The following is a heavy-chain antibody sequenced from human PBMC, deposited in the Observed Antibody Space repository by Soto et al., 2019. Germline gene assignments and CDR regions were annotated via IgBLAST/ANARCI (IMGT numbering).Heavy chain of an antibody. D-gene: IGHD2-15*01. V-gene: IGHV1-3*01. CDR1: GYTFTSYA. CDR2: INAGNGNT. CDR3: ARETRSVYCSGGSCHYYFDY. J-gene: IGHJ4*02. Sequence: ASVKVSCKASGYTFTSYAMHWVRQAPGQRLEWMGWINAGNGNTKYSQKFQGRVTITRGTSASTAYMELSSLRSEDTAVYYCARETRSVYCSGGSCHYYFDYWGQRTLVTSP.